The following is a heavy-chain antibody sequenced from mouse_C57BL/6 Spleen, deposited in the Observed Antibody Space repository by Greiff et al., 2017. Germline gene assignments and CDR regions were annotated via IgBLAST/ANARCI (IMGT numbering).Heavy chain of an antibody. CDR3: ARYENYGFFFDD. V-gene: IGHV7-3*01. J-gene: IGHJ2*01. CDR2: IRNKANGYTT. CDR1: GFTFTDYY. Sequence: EVKLMESGGGLVQPGGSLSLSCAASGFTFTDYYMSWVRQPPGKALEWLGFIRNKANGYTTEYSASVKGRFTISRDNSQSILYLQMNALRAEDSATYYGARYENYGFFFDDWGQGTTLTVAS. D-gene: IGHD1-1*01.